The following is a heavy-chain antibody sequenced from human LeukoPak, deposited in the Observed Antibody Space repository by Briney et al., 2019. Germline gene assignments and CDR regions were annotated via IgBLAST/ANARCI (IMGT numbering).Heavy chain of an antibody. CDR1: GFTFSSYS. V-gene: IGHV3-21*01. D-gene: IGHD1-1*01. Sequence: PGGSLRLSCAASGFTFSSYSMNWVRQAPGKGLEWVSSISSSSSYIYYADSVKGRFTISRDNAKNSLYLQMNSLRAEDTAVCYCARVGDWNDYYYGMDVWGQGTTVTVSS. CDR3: ARVGDWNDYYYGMDV. J-gene: IGHJ6*02. CDR2: ISSSSSYI.